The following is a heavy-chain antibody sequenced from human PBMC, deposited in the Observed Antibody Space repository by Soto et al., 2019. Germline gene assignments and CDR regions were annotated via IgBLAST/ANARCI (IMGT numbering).Heavy chain of an antibody. Sequence: QMQLVQSGAEVKKPGSSVKVSCKASGGTFSSYAISWVRQAPGQGLEWMGGIIPIFGTANYAQKFQGRVTITADESTSTGYMELSSLRSEDTAVYYCARDYRGIVGATTTYYFDYWGQGTLVTVSS. D-gene: IGHD1-26*01. CDR2: IIPIFGTA. CDR1: GGTFSSYA. CDR3: ARDYRGIVGATTTYYFDY. J-gene: IGHJ4*02. V-gene: IGHV1-69*01.